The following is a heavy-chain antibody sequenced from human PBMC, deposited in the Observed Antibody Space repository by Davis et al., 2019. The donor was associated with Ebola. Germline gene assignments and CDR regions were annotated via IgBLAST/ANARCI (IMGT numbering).Heavy chain of an antibody. CDR2: INPNSGGT. J-gene: IGHJ6*02. V-gene: IGHV1-2*02. CDR1: GYTFTGYY. Sequence: ASVKVSCKASGYTFTGYYMHWVRQAPGQGLEWMGWINPNSGGTNYAQKFQGRVTMTRDTSISTAYMELSRLRSDDTAVYYCAREGGYCSGGSCYSHYYYGMDVWGQGTTVTVSS. D-gene: IGHD2-15*01. CDR3: AREGGYCSGGSCYSHYYYGMDV.